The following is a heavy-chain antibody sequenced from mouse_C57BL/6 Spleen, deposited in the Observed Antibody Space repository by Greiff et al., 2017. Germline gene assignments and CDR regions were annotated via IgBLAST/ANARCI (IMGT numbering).Heavy chain of an antibody. CDR2: INPSNGGT. CDR1: GYTFTSYW. D-gene: IGHD1-1*01. J-gene: IGHJ4*01. CDR3: ARSSYYGSSYDAMDY. V-gene: IGHV1-53*01. Sequence: VQLQQSGTELVKPGASVKLSCKASGYTFTSYWMHWVKQRPGQGLEWIGNINPSNGGTTYNEKFKSKATLTVDKSSSTAYMQLSSLTSEDSAVYYCARSSYYGSSYDAMDYWGQGTSVTVSS.